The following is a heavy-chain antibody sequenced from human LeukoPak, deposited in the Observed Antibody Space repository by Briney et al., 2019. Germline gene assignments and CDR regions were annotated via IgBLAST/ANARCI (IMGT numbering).Heavy chain of an antibody. J-gene: IGHJ4*02. V-gene: IGHV1-24*01. CDR3: ATAAYGFLDIDY. Sequence: GESLKISCKGSGYSFSSYWIGWVRQAPGKGLEWMGGFDPEDGETIYAQKFQGRATMTEDTSTDTAYMELSSLRSEDTAVYYCATAAYGFLDIDYWGQGTLVTVSS. D-gene: IGHD3-10*01. CDR2: FDPEDGET. CDR1: GYSFSSYW.